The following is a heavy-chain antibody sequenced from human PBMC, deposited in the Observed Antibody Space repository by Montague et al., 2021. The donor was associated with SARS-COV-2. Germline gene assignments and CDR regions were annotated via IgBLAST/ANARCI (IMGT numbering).Heavy chain of an antibody. Sequence: SETLSLTCTVSGGSISSYYWSWIRQPPGKGLEWIGEINHSGSTNYNQSLKSRVAISVDTSKNQSSLKLSSVTAVDTAVYYCARVRAVPAAMRIFSLGRSYYGMDVWGQGTTVTVSS. CDR2: INHSGST. J-gene: IGHJ6*02. V-gene: IGHV4-34*01. D-gene: IGHD2-2*01. CDR3: ARVRAVPAAMRIFSLGRSYYGMDV. CDR1: GGSISSYY.